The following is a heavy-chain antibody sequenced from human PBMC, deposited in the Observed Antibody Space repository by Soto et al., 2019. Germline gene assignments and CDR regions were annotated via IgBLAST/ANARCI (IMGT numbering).Heavy chain of an antibody. CDR3: ARVAGRDAFDI. CDR1: GGSISSNTFY. J-gene: IGHJ3*02. Sequence: SETLSLTCTVSGGSISSNTFYWTWIRQPPGKGLEWIGNIYYSGSTYYTPSLKSRVAISVDTSKNQFSLKLSSVTAADTAVYYCARVAGRDAFDIWGQGTMVTVSS. CDR2: IYYSGST. V-gene: IGHV4-39*01.